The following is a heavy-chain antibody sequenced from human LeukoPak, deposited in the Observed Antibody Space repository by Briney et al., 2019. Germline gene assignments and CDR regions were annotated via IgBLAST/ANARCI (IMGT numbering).Heavy chain of an antibody. CDR3: AKGRYGSGTYFKGMGV. CDR2: ISGSGGST. V-gene: IGHV3-23*01. J-gene: IGHJ6*02. Sequence: PGGSLRLSCAASGFTFSTYAMSWVRQAPGKGLEWVSAISGSGGSTYFADSVKGRFTISRDNSKNTLCLQMNSLRAEDTALYYCAKGRYGSGTYFKGMGVWGQGTTVTVSS. D-gene: IGHD3-10*01. CDR1: GFTFSTYA.